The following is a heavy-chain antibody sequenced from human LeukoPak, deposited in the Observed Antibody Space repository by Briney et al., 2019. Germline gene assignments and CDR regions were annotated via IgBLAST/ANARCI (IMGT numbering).Heavy chain of an antibody. Sequence: GGSLRLSCAASGFTFNRDWTAWVRQAPGKGLEWVANIKEDGSEKNYVDSVKGRFTISRDNAENSVYLQMNNLRAEDTAVYYCARDWYSDSSYYFDYWGQGTLVTVSS. CDR3: ARDWYSDSSYYFDY. V-gene: IGHV3-7*01. J-gene: IGHJ4*02. CDR1: GFTFNRDW. CDR2: IKEDGSEK. D-gene: IGHD6-6*01.